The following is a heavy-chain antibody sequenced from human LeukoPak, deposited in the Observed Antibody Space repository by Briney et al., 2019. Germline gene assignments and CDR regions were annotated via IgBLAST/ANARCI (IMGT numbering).Heavy chain of an antibody. Sequence: LRLSCAASGFTFSDYNMYWVRQAPGKGLEWIGEINHSGSTNYNPSLKSRVTISVDTSKNQFSLKLSSVTAADTAVYYCARHRGLYAFDIWGQGTMVTVSS. CDR2: INHSGST. CDR1: GFTFSDYN. CDR3: ARHRGLYAFDI. J-gene: IGHJ3*02. V-gene: IGHV4-34*01. D-gene: IGHD3-10*01.